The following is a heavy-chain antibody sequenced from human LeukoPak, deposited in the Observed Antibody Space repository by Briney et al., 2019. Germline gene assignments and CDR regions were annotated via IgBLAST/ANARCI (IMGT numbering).Heavy chain of an antibody. V-gene: IGHV4-59*01. J-gene: IGHJ4*02. CDR1: GFTFSSYS. Sequence: PGGSLRLSCAASGFTFSSYSMNWVRQAPGKGLEWIGYIYYSGSTNYNPSLKSRVTISVDTSKNQFSLKLSSVTAADTAVYYCARDARGSSHLDYWGQGALVTVSS. CDR3: ARDARGSSHLDY. D-gene: IGHD6-13*01. CDR2: IYYSGST.